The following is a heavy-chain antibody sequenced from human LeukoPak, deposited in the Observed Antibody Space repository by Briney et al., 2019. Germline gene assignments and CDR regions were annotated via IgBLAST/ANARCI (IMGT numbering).Heavy chain of an antibody. CDR3: AKCGNSGCHLIDS. Sequence: PGGSLRLSCAASGFTFSTNAMIWVRQAPRKGLEWVSAISGRTGKTYYADSVRGRFTISRDNSESTIYLQMDSLRDEDTAIYYCAKCGNSGCHLIDSWGQGTLVTVSS. J-gene: IGHJ4*02. CDR1: GFTFSTNA. CDR2: ISGRTGKT. D-gene: IGHD5-12*01. V-gene: IGHV3-23*01.